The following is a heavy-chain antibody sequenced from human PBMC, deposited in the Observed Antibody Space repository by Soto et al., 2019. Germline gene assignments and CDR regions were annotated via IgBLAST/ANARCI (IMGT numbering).Heavy chain of an antibody. CDR3: ARDLCQSSTVPPWYYYYGMDV. CDR2: ISYDGSNK. V-gene: IGHV3-30-3*01. D-gene: IGHD4-17*01. Sequence: PGGSLRLSCAASGFTFSSYAMHWVRQAPGKGLEWVAVISYDGSNKYYADSVKGRFTISRDNSKNTLYLQMNSLRAEGTAVYYCARDLCQSSTVPPWYYYYGMDVWGQGTTVTVSS. CDR1: GFTFSSYA. J-gene: IGHJ6*02.